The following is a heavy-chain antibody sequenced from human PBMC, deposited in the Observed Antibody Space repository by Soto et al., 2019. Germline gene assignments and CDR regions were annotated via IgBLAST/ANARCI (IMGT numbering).Heavy chain of an antibody. CDR3: ARALTKAARFVDFDY. CDR1: GGSFSGYY. J-gene: IGHJ4*02. Sequence: PSETLSLTCAVYGGSFSGYYWSWIRQPPGEGLEWIGEINHSGSTNYNPSLKSRVTISVDTSKNQFSLKLSSVTAADTAVYYCARALTKAARFVDFDYWGQGTLVTVSS. CDR2: INHSGST. V-gene: IGHV4-34*01. D-gene: IGHD6-6*01.